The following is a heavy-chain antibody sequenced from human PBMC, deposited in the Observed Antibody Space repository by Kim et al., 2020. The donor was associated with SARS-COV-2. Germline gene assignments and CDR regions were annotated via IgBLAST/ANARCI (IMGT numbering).Heavy chain of an antibody. V-gene: IGHV3-30-3*01. Sequence: GGSLRLSCAASGFTFSSSAMHWVRQAPGKGLECVALMSYDGSDKNYAESVKGRFTISRDNSKNTLYLQMNSLQPQGTAVYYCAKDNYGSIDYWGQGTLVTVSS. D-gene: IGHD3-10*01. J-gene: IGHJ4*02. CDR3: AKDNYGSIDY. CDR2: MSYDGSDK. CDR1: GFTFSSSA.